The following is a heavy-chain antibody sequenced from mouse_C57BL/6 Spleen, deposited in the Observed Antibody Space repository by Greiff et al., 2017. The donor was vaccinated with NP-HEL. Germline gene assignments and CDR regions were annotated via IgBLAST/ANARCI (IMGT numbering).Heavy chain of an antibody. V-gene: IGHV7-3*01. Sequence: EVQLVESGGGLVQPGGSLSLSCAASGFTFTDYYMSWVRQPPGKGLEWLGFIRNKASGYKKEYSVTVQGRFTISRDNSQSILYLQMNALRAEDSATYYCARYTYASYSNYFDYWGQGTTLTVSA. CDR1: GFTFTDYY. D-gene: IGHD2-5*01. CDR3: ARYTYASYSNYFDY. CDR2: IRNKASGYKK. J-gene: IGHJ2*01.